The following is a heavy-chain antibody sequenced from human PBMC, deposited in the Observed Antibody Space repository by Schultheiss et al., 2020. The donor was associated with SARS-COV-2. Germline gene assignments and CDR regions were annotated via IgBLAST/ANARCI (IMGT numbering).Heavy chain of an antibody. D-gene: IGHD6-19*01. J-gene: IGHJ4*02. CDR3: VKGHSSGWYDGY. Sequence: GGSLRLSCAASGFTFSNAWMSWVRQAPGKGLEYVSAISSNGGSTYYADSVKGRFTISRDNSKNTLYLQMSSLRAEDTAVYYCVKGHSSGWYDGYWGQGTLVTVSS. CDR1: GFTFSNAW. CDR2: ISSNGGST. V-gene: IGHV3-64D*06.